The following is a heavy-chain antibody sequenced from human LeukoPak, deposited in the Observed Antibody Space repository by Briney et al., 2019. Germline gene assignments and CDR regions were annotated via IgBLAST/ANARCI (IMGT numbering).Heavy chain of an antibody. D-gene: IGHD3-22*01. J-gene: IGHJ4*02. V-gene: IGHV3-30*18. CDR1: GFTFSSSG. CDR3: AKSFHSRGFYYVDY. Sequence: GGSLRLSCAASGFTFSSSGMHWARQAPGKGLEWVAVISDDGSNKYYTDSVKGRFTISRDNSKNTLYLQMNSLRADDTAVFYCAKSFHSRGFYYVDYWGQRTLVTVSS. CDR2: ISDDGSNK.